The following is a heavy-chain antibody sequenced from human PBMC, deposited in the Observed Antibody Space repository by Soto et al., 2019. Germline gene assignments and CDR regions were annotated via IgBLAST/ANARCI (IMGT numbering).Heavy chain of an antibody. CDR2: ISWNSGSI. CDR3: AKDMGGSTLGY. V-gene: IGHV3-9*01. CDR1: GFTFDGYA. Sequence: SLRLSCAASGFTFDGYAMHWVRQAPGKGLEWVSGISWNSGSIGYADSVKGRFTISRDNAKNSLYLQMNSLRAEDTALYYCAKDMGGSTLGYWGQGTLVTVSS. J-gene: IGHJ4*02. D-gene: IGHD5-12*01.